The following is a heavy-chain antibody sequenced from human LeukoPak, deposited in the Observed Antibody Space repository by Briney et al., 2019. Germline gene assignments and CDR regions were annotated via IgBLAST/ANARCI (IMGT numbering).Heavy chain of an antibody. CDR3: ALITMVRGVITHDAFDI. CDR1: GYTFTSYG. D-gene: IGHD3-10*01. CDR2: ISAYNGNT. Sequence: ASVKVSCKASGYTFTSYGISWVRQAPGQGLEWMGWISAYNGNTNYAQKLQGRVTMTTDTSTSTAYMELRSLRSDDTAVYYCALITMVRGVITHDAFDIWSQGTMVTVSS. V-gene: IGHV1-18*01. J-gene: IGHJ3*02.